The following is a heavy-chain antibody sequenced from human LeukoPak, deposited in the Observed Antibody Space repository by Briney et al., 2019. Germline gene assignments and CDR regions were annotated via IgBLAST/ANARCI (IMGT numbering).Heavy chain of an antibody. J-gene: IGHJ3*02. CDR1: GGSISSRTYY. CDR2: IYYTGST. CDR3: AREWTTWGAFDI. D-gene: IGHD2/OR15-2a*01. Sequence: PSETLSLTCTVSGGSISSRTYYWGWIRQPPGKGLEWIGSIYYTGSTFYNPSLKSRVTISVDTSKNQFSTKLSSVTAADAAVYFCAREWTTWGAFDIWGQGTMVTVSS. V-gene: IGHV4-39*07.